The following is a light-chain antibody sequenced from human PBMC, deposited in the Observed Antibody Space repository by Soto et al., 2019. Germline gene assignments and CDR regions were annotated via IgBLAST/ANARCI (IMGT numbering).Light chain of an antibody. Sequence: QSALTQPPSASGSPGQSVTISCTGTSSDVGGYNYVSWYQQHPSKAPKLMIYEVSERPSGVPDRFSGSKSGNTASLTVSGLQAEDEADYYCSSYAGSNNVVFGGGTKLTVL. CDR1: SSDVGGYNY. CDR2: EVS. CDR3: SSYAGSNNVV. J-gene: IGLJ3*02. V-gene: IGLV2-8*01.